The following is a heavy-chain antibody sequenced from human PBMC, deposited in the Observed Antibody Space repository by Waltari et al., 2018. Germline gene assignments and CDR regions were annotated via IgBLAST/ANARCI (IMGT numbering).Heavy chain of an antibody. J-gene: IGHJ6*02. CDR1: GGTFSSSA. Sequence: QVQLVQSGAEVKKPGSSVKVSCKASGGTFSSSAISWVRQAPGQVLEWMGGIIPIFGTANYAQKFQGRVTITADESTSTAYMELSSLRSEDTAVYYCARGDYGGNSYYYYGMDVWGQGTTVTVSS. CDR3: ARGDYGGNSYYYYGMDV. V-gene: IGHV1-69*01. CDR2: IIPIFGTA. D-gene: IGHD4-17*01.